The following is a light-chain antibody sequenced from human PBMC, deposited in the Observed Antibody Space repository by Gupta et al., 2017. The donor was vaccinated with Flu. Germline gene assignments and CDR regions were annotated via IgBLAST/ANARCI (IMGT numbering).Light chain of an antibody. J-gene: IGLJ2*01. Sequence: QSVLTPPPSASGTPGPRVTISCSGSRSHIGSNYVHWYQQFPGTAPKVLIYRDSQWPSGVPDRFSGSKSGTSASLAISGLRSEDEADYYCAAWDDRLSGPVFGGGTKLTVL. CDR3: AAWDDRLSGPV. CDR1: RSHIGSNY. CDR2: RDS. V-gene: IGLV1-47*01.